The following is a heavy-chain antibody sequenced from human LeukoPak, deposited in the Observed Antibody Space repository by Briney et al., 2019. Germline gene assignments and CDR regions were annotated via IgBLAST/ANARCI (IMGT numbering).Heavy chain of an antibody. J-gene: IGHJ4*02. CDR3: AKGTGYCSGGSCYYFDF. D-gene: IGHD2-15*01. CDR1: GYTFTNSD. CDR2: MNPNSGNT. V-gene: IGHV1-8*01. Sequence: ASVKVSCQASGYTFTNSDINWVRQATGQGLEWVGWMNPNSGNTGYAQKFQGRVTMTRNTSISTAYMELSSLRSEDTAVYYCAKGTGYCSGGSCYYFDFWGQGTLVTVSS.